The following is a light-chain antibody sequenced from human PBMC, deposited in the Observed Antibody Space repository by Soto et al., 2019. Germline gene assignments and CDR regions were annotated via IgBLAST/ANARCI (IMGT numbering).Light chain of an antibody. CDR2: EDS. J-gene: IGLJ2*01. CDR3: SSYTSSRTLV. V-gene: IGLV2-14*01. Sequence: QSALTQPASVSGSPGQSITISCTGTSSDVGGYHYVYWYQQHPGKAPQLMIYEDSNRPSGVSNRFSGSKSGNTASLTISGLQAEDEADYYCSSYTSSRTLVFGGGTKLTVL. CDR1: SSDVGGYHY.